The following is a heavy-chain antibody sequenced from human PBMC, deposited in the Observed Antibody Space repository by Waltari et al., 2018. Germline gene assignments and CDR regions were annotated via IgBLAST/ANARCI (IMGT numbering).Heavy chain of an antibody. V-gene: IGHV3-48*01. D-gene: IGHD5-18*01. CDR1: GFTFSTYS. Sequence: EVQLVEAGGGLVQPGGSLRLSCAASGFTFSTYSMNWVRQAPGKGLEWVSYISSNTRNTDYADSVKGRFTISRDNAKNSLYLQMNSLRAEDTAVYYCARGRDGYSKDVFDIWGQGTMVSVSS. J-gene: IGHJ3*02. CDR3: ARGRDGYSKDVFDI. CDR2: ISSNTRNT.